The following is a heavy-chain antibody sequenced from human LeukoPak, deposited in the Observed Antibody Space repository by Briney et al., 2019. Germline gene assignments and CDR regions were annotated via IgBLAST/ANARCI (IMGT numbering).Heavy chain of an antibody. D-gene: IGHD3-10*01. V-gene: IGHV4-59*01. CDR2: IYYSGST. J-gene: IGHJ5*02. CDR3: ARDSGNWFDP. Sequence: SETLSLTCTVSGGSISSYYWSWIRQPPGKGLEWIGYIYYSGSTNYNPSLKSRVTISVDTSKNQFSLKLSSVTAADTAVYYCARDSGNWFDPWGQGTLVTVSS. CDR1: GGSISSYY.